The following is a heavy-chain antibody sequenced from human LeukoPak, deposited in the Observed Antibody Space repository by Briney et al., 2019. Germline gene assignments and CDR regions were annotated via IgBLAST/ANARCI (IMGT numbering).Heavy chain of an antibody. Sequence: PSETLSLTCTVSGGSISSYYCSWIRQPPGKGLEWIGYIYYSGSTNYNPSLKSRVTISVDTSKNQFSLKLSSVTAADTAVYYCARAGRRFGTITGGDYWGQGTLVTVSS. J-gene: IGHJ4*02. V-gene: IGHV4-59*01. CDR1: GGSISSYY. CDR2: IYYSGST. CDR3: ARAGRRFGTITGGDY. D-gene: IGHD3-10*01.